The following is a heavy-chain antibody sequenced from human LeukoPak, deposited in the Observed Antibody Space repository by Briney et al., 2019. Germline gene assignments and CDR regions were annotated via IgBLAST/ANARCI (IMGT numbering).Heavy chain of an antibody. D-gene: IGHD6-19*01. CDR1: GGSISSYY. CDR3: ARGRSGGSEDF. J-gene: IGHJ4*02. CDR2: IHYSGST. Sequence: SETLSLTCTVSGGSISSYYWSWIRQPPGKGLEWIGYIHYSGSTNYNPSLQSRVTISVDTSKNQFSLNLSSVTAADTAVYYCARGRSGGSEDFWGQGTLVTVSS. V-gene: IGHV4-59*01.